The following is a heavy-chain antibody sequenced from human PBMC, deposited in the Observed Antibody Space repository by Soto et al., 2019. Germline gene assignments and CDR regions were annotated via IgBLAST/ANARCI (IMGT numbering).Heavy chain of an antibody. Sequence: SETLSLTCTVSGGSISSINNYWGWIRHPPGKGLEWIGAISYGGSPYYNPSLKSRVTISVDTSTNQFSLRLSSVTAADTALYYCARRSGYNFYYNYYGLDVWGQGTTVTVSS. J-gene: IGHJ6*02. CDR1: GGSISSINNY. D-gene: IGHD3-22*01. CDR3: ARRSGYNFYYNYYGLDV. CDR2: ISYGGSP. V-gene: IGHV4-39*01.